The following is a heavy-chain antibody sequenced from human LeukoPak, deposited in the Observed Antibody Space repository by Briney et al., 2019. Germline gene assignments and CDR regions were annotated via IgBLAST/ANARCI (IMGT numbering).Heavy chain of an antibody. CDR2: IKSKTDGGTT. CDR1: GFTFRNAW. CDR3: TTVTIKVY. Sequence: GGSLRLSCAASGFTFRNAWMSWVRQAPGKGLEWVGLIKSKTDGGTTDYAAPVKGRSTISRDDSKNTLYLQMNSLKTEDTAVYYCTTVTIKVYWGQGTLVTVSS. D-gene: IGHD1-1*01. J-gene: IGHJ4*02. V-gene: IGHV3-15*01.